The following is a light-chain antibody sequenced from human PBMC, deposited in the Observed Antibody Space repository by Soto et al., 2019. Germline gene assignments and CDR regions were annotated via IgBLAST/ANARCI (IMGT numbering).Light chain of an antibody. CDR1: QSISTY. CDR2: AAS. CDR3: QQSYSTLIYT. Sequence: DIQMTQSPSSLSASVGDRVTITCRASQSISTYLNWYQQKPGKAPKLLIYAASSLQSGVPSRFXGSGSGTDFTLTISSLQPEDFATYYCQQSYSTLIYTFGQGTKLEIK. V-gene: IGKV1-39*01. J-gene: IGKJ2*01.